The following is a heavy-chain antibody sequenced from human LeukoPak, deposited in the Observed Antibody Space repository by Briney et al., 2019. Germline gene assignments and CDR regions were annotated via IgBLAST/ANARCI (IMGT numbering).Heavy chain of an antibody. J-gene: IGHJ4*02. CDR1: GGSISSYY. CDR3: ARHRWELLFDY. D-gene: IGHD1-26*01. Sequence: PSETLSLTCTVSGGSISSYYWSWIRQPPGKGLEWIGYIYYSGSTNYNPSLKSRVTISVDTSKNQFSLKLSSVTAADTAVYYCARHRWELLFDYWGQGTLVTVSS. V-gene: IGHV4-59*08. CDR2: IYYSGST.